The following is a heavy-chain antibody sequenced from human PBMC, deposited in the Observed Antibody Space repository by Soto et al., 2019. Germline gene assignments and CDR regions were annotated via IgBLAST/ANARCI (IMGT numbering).Heavy chain of an antibody. D-gene: IGHD2-15*01. J-gene: IGHJ5*02. CDR2: IIPIFGTA. CDR3: ASGLGYCSGGSCYSGWFDP. Sequence: GASVKVSCKASGGTFSSYAISWVRQAPGQGLEWMGGIIPIFGTANYAQKFQGRVTITADESTSTAYMELSSLRSEDTAVYYCASGLGYCSGGSCYSGWFDPWGQGTLVTVSS. V-gene: IGHV1-69*13. CDR1: GGTFSSYA.